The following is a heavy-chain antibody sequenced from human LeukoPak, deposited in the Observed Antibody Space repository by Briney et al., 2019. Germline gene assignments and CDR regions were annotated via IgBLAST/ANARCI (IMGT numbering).Heavy chain of an antibody. J-gene: IGHJ4*02. CDR3: ARDEYDILTDYDY. CDR2: IGTTGSYI. Sequence: GGSLRLSCEGSGFSLSAYNMNWVRQAPGKGLEWVSSIGTTGSYIFYADSVKGRFTISRDNAKNTLYLQMNSLRAEDTAVYYCARDEYDILTDYDYWGQGILVTVSS. CDR1: GFSLSAYN. D-gene: IGHD3-9*01. V-gene: IGHV3-21*01.